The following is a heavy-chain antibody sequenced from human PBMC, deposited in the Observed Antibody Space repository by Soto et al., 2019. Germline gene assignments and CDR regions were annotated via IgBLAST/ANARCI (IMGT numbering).Heavy chain of an antibody. Sequence: EVQLLESGGGLVQPGGSLRLSCAASGFTFSSYAMSWVRQAPGKGLEWVSAISGSGGSTYYADSVKGRFTISRDNSKNTLHLQMNSLRAEDTAVYYCAKDLGSGSSGRYYFDYWGQGTLVTVSS. CDR3: AKDLGSGSSGRYYFDY. D-gene: IGHD1-26*01. J-gene: IGHJ4*02. V-gene: IGHV3-23*01. CDR2: ISGSGGST. CDR1: GFTFSSYA.